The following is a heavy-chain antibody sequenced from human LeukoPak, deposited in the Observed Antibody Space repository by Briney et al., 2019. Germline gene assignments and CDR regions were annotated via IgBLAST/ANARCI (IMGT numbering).Heavy chain of an antibody. CDR2: INPSGGNT. D-gene: IGHD3-3*01. J-gene: IGHJ3*02. CDR3: ARGDHVRIYAESAFDI. Sequence: ASVKVSCKASGYIFTSYFMHWVRQAPGQGLEWMGIINPSGGNTNYAQKFQGRVTMTRDTSTSTVHMELSSLTSEDTAVYYCARGDHVRIYAESAFDIWGQGTMVTVSS. CDR1: GYIFTSYF. V-gene: IGHV1-46*01.